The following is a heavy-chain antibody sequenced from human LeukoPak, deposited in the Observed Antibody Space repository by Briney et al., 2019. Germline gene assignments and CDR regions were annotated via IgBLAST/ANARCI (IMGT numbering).Heavy chain of an antibody. D-gene: IGHD3-10*01. CDR3: AKARITMVRGAFDI. CDR1: GFTFSSYG. Sequence: GGSLRLSCAASGFTFSSYGMHWVRQAPGKGLEWVAVISYDGSNEYYADSVKGRFTISRDNSKNTLYLQMNSLRAEDTAVYYCAKARITMVRGAFDIWGQGTMVTVSS. J-gene: IGHJ3*02. CDR2: ISYDGSNE. V-gene: IGHV3-30*18.